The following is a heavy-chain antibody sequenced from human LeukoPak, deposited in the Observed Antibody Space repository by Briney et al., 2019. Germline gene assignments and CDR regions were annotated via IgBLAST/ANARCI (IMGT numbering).Heavy chain of an antibody. CDR1: GGSFRGYY. D-gene: IGHD6-19*01. Sequence: SETLSLTCAVYGGSFRGYYWSWIRQPPGKGLEWIGRIYTSGSTNYNPSLKSRVTMSVDTSKNQFSLKLSSVTAADTAVYYCARDRKQWLSHDAFDIWGQGTMVTVSS. CDR3: ARDRKQWLSHDAFDI. J-gene: IGHJ3*02. CDR2: IYTSGST. V-gene: IGHV4-4*07.